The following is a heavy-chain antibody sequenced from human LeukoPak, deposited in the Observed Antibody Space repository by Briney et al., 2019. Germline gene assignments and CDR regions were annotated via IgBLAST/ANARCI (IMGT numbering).Heavy chain of an antibody. Sequence: SETLSLTCGVSGGSIYSHYWGWIRQPPGKGLEWIGDIYYKGNTNYSPSLKSRVTISLDTSKNHLSLTLTSVVAADTAIYYCMRRDTGWNYSDYWGQGILVTVSS. CDR2: IYYKGNT. V-gene: IGHV4-59*08. D-gene: IGHD6-19*01. J-gene: IGHJ4*02. CDR1: GGSIYSHY. CDR3: MRRDTGWNYSDY.